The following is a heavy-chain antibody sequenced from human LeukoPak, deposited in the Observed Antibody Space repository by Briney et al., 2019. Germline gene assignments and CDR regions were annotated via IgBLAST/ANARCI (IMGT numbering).Heavy chain of an antibody. CDR2: IYKDGST. D-gene: IGHD4-23*01. V-gene: IGHV3-53*01. CDR3: ARTTVAPRSYDAFDI. Sequence: GGSLRLSCAASGFTVSSNYMSWVRQAPGKGLEWVSIIYKDGSTYYADSVKGQFIISRDNSKNTLYLQINSLRVEDTAVYYCARTTVAPRSYDAFDIWGQGTMVTVSS. J-gene: IGHJ3*02. CDR1: GFTVSSNY.